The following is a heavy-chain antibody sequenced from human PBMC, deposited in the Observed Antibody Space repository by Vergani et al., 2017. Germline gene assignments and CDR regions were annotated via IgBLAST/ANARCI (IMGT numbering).Heavy chain of an antibody. V-gene: IGHV1-46*03. CDR3: ARGDYGILTGYRY. D-gene: IGHD3-9*01. CDR2: INPSGGHT. CDR1: GYPFSNYY. J-gene: IGHJ4*02. Sequence: QVQVVQSGAAVKKSGASVKVSCKTSGYPFSNYYMHWVRQAPGQGLEWMGIINPSGGHTNYAQKFQGRVTMTRDTSTSTVYMKLSSLRSEDTAIYYCARGDYGILTGYRYWGQGTLVTVSA.